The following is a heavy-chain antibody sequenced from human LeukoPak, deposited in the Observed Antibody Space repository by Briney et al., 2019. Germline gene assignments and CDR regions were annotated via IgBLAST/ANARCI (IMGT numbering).Heavy chain of an antibody. CDR3: ARVAVAGPTGWFDP. CDR2: ISSTSAYI. J-gene: IGHJ5*02. CDR1: GFALNSYS. Sequence: GGSLRLSCAASGFALNSYSLSWVRQAPGKGLEWVSSISSTSAYIHYADSVKGRFTISRDNVDNVVYLQMSSLGAEDTAVYYCARVAVAGPTGWFDPWGQGTLVTVSS. D-gene: IGHD6-19*01. V-gene: IGHV3-21*01.